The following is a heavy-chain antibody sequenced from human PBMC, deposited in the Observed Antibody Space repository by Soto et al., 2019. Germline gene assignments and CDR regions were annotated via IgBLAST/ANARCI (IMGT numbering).Heavy chain of an antibody. CDR1: GYTFTSYY. Sequence: QVQLVQSGAEVKKPGASVKVSCKASGYTFTSYYMHWVRQAPGQGLEWMGIINPSGGSTSYAQKFRGRVTMTRDTSTSTVYMELSSLRSEDAAVYYCATVLGSGGDYWGQGTLVTVSS. CDR2: INPSGGST. V-gene: IGHV1-46*03. D-gene: IGHD6-19*01. CDR3: ATVLGSGGDY. J-gene: IGHJ4*02.